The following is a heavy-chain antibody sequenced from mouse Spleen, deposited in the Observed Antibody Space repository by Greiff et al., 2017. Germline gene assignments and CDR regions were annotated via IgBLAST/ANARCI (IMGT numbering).Heavy chain of an antibody. CDR3: ARRDGLYWYFDV. J-gene: IGHJ1*01. V-gene: IGHV1-18*01. D-gene: IGHD1-2*01. CDR1: GYTFTDYN. Sequence: EVKLQESGPELVKPGASVKIPCKASGYTFTDYNMDWVKQSHGKSLEWIGDINPNNGGTIYNQKFKGKATLTVDKSSSTAYMELRSLTSEDTAVYYCARRDGLYWYFDVWGAGTTVTVSS. CDR2: INPNNGGT.